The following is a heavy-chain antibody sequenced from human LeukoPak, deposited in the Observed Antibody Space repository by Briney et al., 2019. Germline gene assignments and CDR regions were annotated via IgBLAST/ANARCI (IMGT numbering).Heavy chain of an antibody. V-gene: IGHV4-59*01. CDR2: IYYSGST. D-gene: IGHD6-13*01. CDR3: ARMAGLAAAGAPNYYYYYGMDV. J-gene: IGHJ6*02. Sequence: SETLSLTCTVSGGSISSYYWSWIRQPPGKGLEWIGYIYYSGSTNYNPSLKSRVTISVDTSKNQFSLKLSSVTAADTAVYYCARMAGLAAAGAPNYYYYYGMDVWGQGTTVTVSS. CDR1: GGSISSYY.